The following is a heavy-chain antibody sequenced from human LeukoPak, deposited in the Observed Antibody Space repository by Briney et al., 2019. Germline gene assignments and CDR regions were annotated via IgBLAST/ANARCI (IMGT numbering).Heavy chain of an antibody. V-gene: IGHV1-24*01. CDR1: GYTLTELS. CDR3: ARATMYYYDSSETHFDY. CDR2: FDPEDGET. D-gene: IGHD3-22*01. Sequence: ASVKVSCKVSGYTLTELSMHWVRQAPGKGLEWMGGFDPEDGETIYAQKFQGRVTMTRDTSTSIVYMELSSLRSEDTAVYYCARATMYYYDSSETHFDYWGQGTLVTVSS. J-gene: IGHJ4*02.